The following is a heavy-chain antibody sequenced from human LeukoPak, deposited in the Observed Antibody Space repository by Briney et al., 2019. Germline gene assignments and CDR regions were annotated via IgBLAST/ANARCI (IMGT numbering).Heavy chain of an antibody. V-gene: IGHV4-61*02. CDR2: INTSGST. CDR1: GGSISSGSYF. D-gene: IGHD3-3*01. CDR3: ARILGDVTIFGVVNNYFDY. J-gene: IGHJ4*02. Sequence: SETLSLTCTVSGGSISSGSYFWSWIRQPAGKGLEWIGRINTSGSTNYNPSLKSRVTISVDTSKNQFSLKLSSVTAADTAVYYCARILGDVTIFGVVNNYFDYWGQGTLVTVSS.